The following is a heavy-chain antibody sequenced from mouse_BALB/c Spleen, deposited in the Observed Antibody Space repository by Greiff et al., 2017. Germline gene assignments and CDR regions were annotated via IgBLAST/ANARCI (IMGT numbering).Heavy chain of an antibody. D-gene: IGHD2-4*01. J-gene: IGHJ2*01. CDR3: ARKDYYDYETLDY. CDR2: IDPSDSET. CDR1: GYTFTSYW. V-gene: IGHV1-69*02. Sequence: QVHVKQPGAELVKPGAPVKLSCKASGYTFTSYWMNWVKQRPGRGLEWIGRIDPSDSETHYNQKFKDKATLTVDKSSSTAYIQLSSLTSEDSAVYYCARKDYYDYETLDYWGQGTTLTVSS.